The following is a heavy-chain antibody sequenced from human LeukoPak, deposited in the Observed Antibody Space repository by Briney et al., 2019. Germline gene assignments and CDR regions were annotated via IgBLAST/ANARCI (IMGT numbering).Heavy chain of an antibody. V-gene: IGHV4-38-2*02. CDR1: GYSISNGYY. D-gene: IGHD6-19*01. CDR3: ARSHSSGWFYY. CDR2: IYRSGST. J-gene: IGHJ4*02. Sequence: PSETLSLTCTVSGYSISNGYYWDWLRQPPGRGLEWIGNIYRSGSTSYNPSLKSRVTISVDTSKNQFSLKENSVTAADTAVYYRARSHSSGWFYYWGQGALVTVSS.